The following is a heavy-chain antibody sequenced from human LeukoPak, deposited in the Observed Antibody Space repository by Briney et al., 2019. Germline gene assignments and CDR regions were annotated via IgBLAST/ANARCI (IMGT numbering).Heavy chain of an antibody. CDR3: ARASRWPLYYFDY. CDR1: GFTVSSNY. V-gene: IGHV3-53*05. CDR2: IYSGGST. J-gene: IGHJ4*02. Sequence: GGSLRLSCAASGFTVSSNYMSWVRQAPGKGLEWVSVIYSGGSTYYADSAKGRFTISRDNSKNTLYLQMNSLRAEDTAVYYCARASRWPLYYFDYWGQGTLVTVSS. D-gene: IGHD4-23*01.